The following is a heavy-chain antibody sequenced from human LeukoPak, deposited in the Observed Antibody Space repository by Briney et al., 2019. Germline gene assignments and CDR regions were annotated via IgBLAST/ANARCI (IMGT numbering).Heavy chain of an antibody. Sequence: SETLSLTCTVSGGSISGSYWSWIRQPPGKGLDWIAYMYNSGSTNYNSSLKSRVTISIDTSKNQFSLTLSSLTAADTAIYYCARGIESYGDYGYWGQGILVTVFS. V-gene: IGHV4-59*01. D-gene: IGHD4-17*01. J-gene: IGHJ4*02. CDR3: ARGIESYGDYGY. CDR1: GGSISGSY. CDR2: MYNSGST.